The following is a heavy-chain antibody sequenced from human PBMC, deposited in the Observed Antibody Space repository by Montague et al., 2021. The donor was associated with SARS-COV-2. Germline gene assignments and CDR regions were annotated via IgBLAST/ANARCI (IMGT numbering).Heavy chain of an antibody. V-gene: IGHV4-61*02. J-gene: IGHJ4*02. D-gene: IGHD5-12*01. CDR3: ARAHSGSWAHLDN. Sequence: TLSLTCTVSGGSISSGSYYWSWIRQPAGKGLAWIGRIYTSGTTDYSFSLKSRVTISVETSKNQFSLKLTSVTAADTAVYYCARAHSGSWAHLDNWGQGSLVTVSS. CDR1: GGSISSGSYY. CDR2: IYTSGTT.